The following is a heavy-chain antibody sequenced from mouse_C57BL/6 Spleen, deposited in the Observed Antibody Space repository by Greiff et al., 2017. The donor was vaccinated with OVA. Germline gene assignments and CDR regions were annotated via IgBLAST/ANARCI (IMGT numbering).Heavy chain of an antibody. D-gene: IGHD1-1*01. J-gene: IGHJ1*03. V-gene: IGHV1-80*01. CDR1: GYAFSSYW. Sequence: QVQLQQSGAELVKPGASVKISCKASGYAFSSYWMNWVKQRPGKGLEWIGKIYPGDGDTNYNGKFKGKATLTADKSSSTAYMQLSSLTSEDSAVYFCARSHYYGSSYGWYFDVWGTGTTVTVSS. CDR2: IYPGDGDT. CDR3: ARSHYYGSSYGWYFDV.